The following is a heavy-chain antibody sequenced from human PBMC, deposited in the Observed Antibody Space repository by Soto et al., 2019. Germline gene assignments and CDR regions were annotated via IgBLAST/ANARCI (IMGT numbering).Heavy chain of an antibody. CDR2: IVVGSGNT. CDR3: AAEYCSGGSCYSPGED. D-gene: IGHD2-15*01. Sequence: QMQLVQSGPEVKKPGTSVKVSCKASGFTFTSSAVQWVRQARGQRLEWIGWIVVGSGNTNYAQKFQERVTITRDMSTSTAYMGLGSLRSEDTAVYYCAAEYCSGGSCYSPGEDWGQGTLVTVSS. J-gene: IGHJ4*02. CDR1: GFTFTSSA. V-gene: IGHV1-58*01.